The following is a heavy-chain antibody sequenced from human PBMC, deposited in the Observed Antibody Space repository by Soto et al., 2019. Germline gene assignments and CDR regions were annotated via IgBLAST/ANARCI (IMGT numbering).Heavy chain of an antibody. CDR2: ISGSTSTI. Sequence: GGSLRLSCAASGFTLSSYSMNWVRQAPGKGLEWVSYISGSTSTIHYADSVKGRFTISRDNAKNSLYLQMNSLRVEDTAVYYCARVPTFGGVIHWGQGTLVTVSS. CDR1: GFTLSSYS. CDR3: ARVPTFGGVIH. D-gene: IGHD3-16*01. J-gene: IGHJ4*02. V-gene: IGHV3-48*01.